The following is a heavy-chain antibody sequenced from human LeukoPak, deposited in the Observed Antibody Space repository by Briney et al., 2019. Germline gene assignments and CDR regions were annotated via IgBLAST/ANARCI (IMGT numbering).Heavy chain of an antibody. CDR1: GFTFSSYA. D-gene: IGHD6-13*01. CDR3: AKTGTPWYYFDY. Sequence: TGGSLRLSCAASGFTFSSYAMSWVRQAPGKGLEWVSAISGSGGSTYYADSVKGRFTISRDNSKNTLYLQMNSLRPEDTAVYYCAKTGTPWYYFDYWGQGTLVTVSS. CDR2: ISGSGGST. V-gene: IGHV3-23*01. J-gene: IGHJ4*02.